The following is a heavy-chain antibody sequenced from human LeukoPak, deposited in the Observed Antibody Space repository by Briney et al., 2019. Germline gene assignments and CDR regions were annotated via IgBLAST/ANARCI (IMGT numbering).Heavy chain of an antibody. D-gene: IGHD3-9*01. Sequence: SETLSLTCTVSGVSISSSSYHWGWIRQPPGKGLEWIGSIYYSGSTYYNPSLKSRVTISVDTSKSQFSLKLSSVTAADTAVYYCARLLTGYYYVDYWGEGSLVTVSS. CDR1: GVSISSSSYH. V-gene: IGHV4-39*01. J-gene: IGHJ4*02. CDR3: ARLLTGYYYVDY. CDR2: IYYSGST.